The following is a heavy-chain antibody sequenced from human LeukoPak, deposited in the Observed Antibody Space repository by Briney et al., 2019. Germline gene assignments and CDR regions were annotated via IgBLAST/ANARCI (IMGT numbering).Heavy chain of an antibody. Sequence: GGSLRLSCAASGFTFSSYAMSWVRQAPGKGLEWVSAISGSGGSTYYADSVKGRFTISRDNSKNTLYPQMNSLRAEDTAVYYCAKVRERGYSYGNVNYWGQGTLVTVSS. CDR1: GFTFSSYA. J-gene: IGHJ4*02. CDR3: AKVRERGYSYGNVNY. V-gene: IGHV3-23*01. CDR2: ISGSGGST. D-gene: IGHD5-18*01.